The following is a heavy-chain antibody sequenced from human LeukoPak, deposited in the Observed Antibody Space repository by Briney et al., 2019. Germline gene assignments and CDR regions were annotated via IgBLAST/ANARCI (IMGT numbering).Heavy chain of an antibody. J-gene: IGHJ4*02. CDR1: GYSFSNYW. V-gene: IGHV5-51*01. CDR2: IYPGDSDT. Sequence: GESLKISCQGSGYSFSNYWIGWVRQMPGKGLEWMGIIYPGDSDTRSSPSFQGQVAMAVDRSISTAYLEWSSLKASDTAVYFCARRLSNRDVGFDLWGQGTLVTVSS. CDR3: ARRLSNRDVGFDL. D-gene: IGHD1-26*01.